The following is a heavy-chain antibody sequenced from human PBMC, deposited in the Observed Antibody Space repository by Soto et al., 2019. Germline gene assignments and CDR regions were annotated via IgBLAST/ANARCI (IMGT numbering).Heavy chain of an antibody. CDR1: GFTFSSCG. Sequence: QVYLVESGGGVVQPGGSLRLYCAASGFTFSSCGMHWVRQAAGKGPEWVAVVWNDGNTKYYADSVKGRFTISRDNSKNTVYLQMNNLRAEDTAVYYCARDKGFYDHVWGSYRSAFDYWGRGTLVAVSS. J-gene: IGHJ4*02. D-gene: IGHD3-16*02. CDR3: ARDKGFYDHVWGSYRSAFDY. CDR2: VWNDGNTK. V-gene: IGHV3-33*01.